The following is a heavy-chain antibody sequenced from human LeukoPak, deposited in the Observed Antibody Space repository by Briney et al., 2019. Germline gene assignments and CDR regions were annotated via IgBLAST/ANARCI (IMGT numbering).Heavy chain of an antibody. D-gene: IGHD3-16*01. CDR1: GFSFDDYA. J-gene: IGHJ6*02. Sequence: GGSLRLPCAASGFSFDDYAMHWVRQAPGKGLEWVSGISFNSVNTIYADSVRGRFTVSRDNAKNYLYLQMDSLTVDDTALYYCVKGAYGGNCYYRLDVWGRGTTVTVSS. CDR2: ISFNSVNT. CDR3: VKGAYGGNCYYRLDV. V-gene: IGHV3-9*01.